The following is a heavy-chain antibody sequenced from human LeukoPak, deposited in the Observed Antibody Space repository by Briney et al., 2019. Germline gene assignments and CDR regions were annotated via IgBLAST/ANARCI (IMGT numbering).Heavy chain of an antibody. V-gene: IGHV3-23*01. CDR3: AKGDCSSTSCYGAFDI. J-gene: IGHJ3*02. CDR1: GFTFSSYA. Sequence: PGGSLRLSCAASGFTFSSYAMSWVRQAPGKGLEWVSAISGSGGSTYYADSVKGRFTISRDNSKNTLYPQMNSLRAEDTAVYYCAKGDCSSTSCYGAFDIWGQGTMVTVSS. CDR2: ISGSGGST. D-gene: IGHD2-2*01.